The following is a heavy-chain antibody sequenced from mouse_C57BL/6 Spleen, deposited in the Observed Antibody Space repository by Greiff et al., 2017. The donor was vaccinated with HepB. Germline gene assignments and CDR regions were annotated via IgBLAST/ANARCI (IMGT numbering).Heavy chain of an antibody. CDR1: GYTFTSYW. Sequence: VQRQRPGAELVKPVSGVKVSCKASGYTFTSYWITWVKQRPGQGLEWIGDIYPGSGSTNYNEKFKSKATLTVDTSSSTAYMQLSSLTSEDSAVYYCASRDAYYAMDYWGQGTSVTVSS. V-gene: IGHV1-55*01. CDR2: IYPGSGST. J-gene: IGHJ4*01. CDR3: ASRDAYYAMDY.